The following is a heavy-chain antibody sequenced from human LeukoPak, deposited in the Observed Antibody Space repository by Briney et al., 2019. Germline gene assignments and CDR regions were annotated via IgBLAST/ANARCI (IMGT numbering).Heavy chain of an antibody. J-gene: IGHJ6*03. CDR2: LNWNGGST. V-gene: IGHV3-20*04. D-gene: IGHD1-14*01. CDR1: GFAFDDYA. CDR3: AREFTVAQYGPDYYYMDV. Sequence: PGGSLRLSCAASGFAFDDYAMSWVRQAPGKGLEWVSGLNWNGGSTGYADSVRGRFTISRDNAKNSLYLQMNSLRAEDTALYYCAREFTVAQYGPDYYYMDVWGKGTTVTVSS.